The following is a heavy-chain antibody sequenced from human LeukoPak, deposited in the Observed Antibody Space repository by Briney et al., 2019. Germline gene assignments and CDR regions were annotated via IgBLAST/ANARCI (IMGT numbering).Heavy chain of an antibody. CDR3: AKDREDGSGTLWDY. CDR1: GFIFSSYS. J-gene: IGHJ4*02. D-gene: IGHD3-10*01. Sequence: GSLRLSCAASGFIFSSYSMNWVRQAPGKGLEWVSSISSSSSYIYYADSVKGRSTISRDNAKNSLYLQMNSLRAEDTAVYYCAKDREDGSGTLWDYWGQGTLVTVSS. CDR2: ISSSSSYI. V-gene: IGHV3-21*01.